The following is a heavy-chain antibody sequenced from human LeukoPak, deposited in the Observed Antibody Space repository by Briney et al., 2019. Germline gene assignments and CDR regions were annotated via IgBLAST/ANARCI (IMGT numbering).Heavy chain of an antibody. D-gene: IGHD3-3*01. Sequence: GASVKVSCKASGYTFTIYDINWVRQAPGQGLEWVGWMNPNNGGTVYAQKFQGRVTMTRDTSTGTLYMELNRLKSEDTAVYYCARGAIFGVTPRGYGMDVWGQGTTVTVSS. CDR2: MNPNNGGT. CDR3: ARGAIFGVTPRGYGMDV. J-gene: IGHJ6*02. CDR1: GYTFTIYD. V-gene: IGHV1-8*01.